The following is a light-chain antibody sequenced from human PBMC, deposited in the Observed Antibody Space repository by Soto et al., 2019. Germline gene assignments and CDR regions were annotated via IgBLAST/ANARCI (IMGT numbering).Light chain of an antibody. CDR3: QQYGSSPT. CDR2: GAS. J-gene: IGKJ5*01. CDR1: QSVSSSH. Sequence: EIVMTQSPATLSVSPGERATLSCRASQSVSSSHLAWYQQKPGQAPRLLIYGASSRATGIPDRFSGSGSGTDFTLTISRLEPEDFAVYYCQQYGSSPTFGQGTRLEIK. V-gene: IGKV3-20*01.